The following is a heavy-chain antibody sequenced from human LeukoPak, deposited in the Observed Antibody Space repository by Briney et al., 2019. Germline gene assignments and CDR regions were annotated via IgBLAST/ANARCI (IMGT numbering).Heavy chain of an antibody. J-gene: IGHJ4*02. CDR3: ARGLHRRCSGGICYQPFDY. Sequence: PGGSLRLSCAASGFIFSNYAMHWVRQAPGKGLEWVALISSDGSKIYYADSVKGRFTISRDNSRNTLYLQMNSLRDEDSAVYYCARGLHRRCSGGICYQPFDYWGQGTLVTVSS. V-gene: IGHV3-30*04. CDR1: GFIFSNYA. D-gene: IGHD2-15*01. CDR2: ISSDGSKI.